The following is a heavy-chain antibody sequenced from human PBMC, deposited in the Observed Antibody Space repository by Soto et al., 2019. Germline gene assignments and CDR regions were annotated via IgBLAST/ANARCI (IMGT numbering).Heavy chain of an antibody. D-gene: IGHD2-21*01. CDR1: GHTFTGHH. V-gene: IGHV1-2*02. CDR2: IDLDIGDT. CDR3: AIGSVVVMGAATGGLIY. Sequence: QVQMVQSGAEVKKPGASVKVSCKASGHTFTGHHMHWVRQAPGQGLEWMGLIDLDIGDTKYAQKFQGRITSTSDTSITTAYMELRGLRSDDTAVYYCAIGSVVVMGAATGGLIYWGQGALVTVSS. J-gene: IGHJ4*02.